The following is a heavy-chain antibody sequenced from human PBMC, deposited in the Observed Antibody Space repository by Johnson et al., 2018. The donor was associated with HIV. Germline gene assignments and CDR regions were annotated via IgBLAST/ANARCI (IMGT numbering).Heavy chain of an antibody. Sequence: VQLVESGGGVVQPGRSLRLSCAASGFSFSTYAMHWVRQAPGKGLEWLIVISYDGSNTYYADSVKGRFTISRDNYKNTLYLQMTSLRAEDTAMYFCARASGTYPDDAFDIWGRGTMVTVYS. V-gene: IGHV3-30*04. D-gene: IGHD1-26*01. CDR3: ARASGTYPDDAFDI. CDR2: ISYDGSNT. CDR1: GFSFSTYA. J-gene: IGHJ3*02.